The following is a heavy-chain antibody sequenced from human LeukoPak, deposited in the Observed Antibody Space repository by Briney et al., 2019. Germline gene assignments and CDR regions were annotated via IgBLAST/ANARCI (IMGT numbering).Heavy chain of an antibody. CDR3: GRDRYGGLDY. CDR1: GFTYSSYE. V-gene: IGHV3-48*03. D-gene: IGHD4-23*01. Sequence: GGSLRLSCAGTGFTYSSYEMSWVRQAPGKGLEWVSYINSRGSAIYHADSVKGRFTISRDNAKNSLYLQMNSLRAEDTAVYYCGRDRYGGLDYWGQGTLVTVSS. CDR2: INSRGSAI. J-gene: IGHJ4*02.